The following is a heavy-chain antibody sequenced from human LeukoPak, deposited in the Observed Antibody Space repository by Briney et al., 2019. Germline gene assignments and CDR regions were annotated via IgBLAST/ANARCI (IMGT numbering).Heavy chain of an antibody. J-gene: IGHJ6*03. V-gene: IGHV1-69*13. D-gene: IGHD6-6*01. CDR1: GGTFSSYA. CDR2: IIPIFGTA. CDR3: ARDRYSSSSLTTRYMDV. Sequence: SVKVSCKASGGTFSSYAISWVRQASGQGLEWMGGIIPIFGTANYAQKFQGRVTITADESTSTAYMELSSLRSEDTAVYYCARDRYSSSSLTTRYMDVWGKGTTVTVSS.